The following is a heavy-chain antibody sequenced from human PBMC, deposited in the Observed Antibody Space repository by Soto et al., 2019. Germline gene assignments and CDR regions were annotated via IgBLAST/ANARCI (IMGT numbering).Heavy chain of an antibody. CDR1: GGTFSSYA. V-gene: IGHV1-69*13. Sequence: SVKVSCKASGGTFSSYAISWVRQAPEQGLEWMGGIIPIFGTANYAQKFQGRVTITADESTSTANMELSSLRSEDTAVYYCARAEWLSTHYYYYGMDVWGQGTTVTVYS. J-gene: IGHJ6*02. D-gene: IGHD3-3*01. CDR3: ARAEWLSTHYYYYGMDV. CDR2: IIPIFGTA.